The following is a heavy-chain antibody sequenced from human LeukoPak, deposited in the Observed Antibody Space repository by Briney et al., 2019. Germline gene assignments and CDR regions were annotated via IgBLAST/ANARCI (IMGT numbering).Heavy chain of an antibody. J-gene: IGHJ4*02. CDR1: GFTFSSYG. CDR3: ARDFRVVVTEFISVFDY. CDR2: IWYDGSNK. V-gene: IGHV3-33*08. D-gene: IGHD2-21*02. Sequence: PGRSLRLSCAASGFTFSSYGMHWVRQAPGKGLEWVAVIWYDGSNKYYADSVKGRFTISRDNSKNTLYLQMNSLRAEDTAVYYCARDFRVVVTEFISVFDYWGQGTLVTVSS.